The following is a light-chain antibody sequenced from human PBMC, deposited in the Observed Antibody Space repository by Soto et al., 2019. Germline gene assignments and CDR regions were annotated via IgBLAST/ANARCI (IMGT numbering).Light chain of an antibody. CDR3: SSYADSNNLV. Sequence: QSALTQPPSASGSPGQSVTISCTGTSSDVGGYNSVSWYQQHPGKAPKPMIYDVSKRPSGVPDRFSGSKSGNTASLTVSGLQAEDEADYFCSSYADSNNLVFGGGTKLTVL. J-gene: IGLJ2*01. CDR2: DVS. CDR1: SSDVGGYNS. V-gene: IGLV2-8*01.